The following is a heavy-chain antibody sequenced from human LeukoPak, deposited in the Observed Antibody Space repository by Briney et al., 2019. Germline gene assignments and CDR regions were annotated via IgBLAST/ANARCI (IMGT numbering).Heavy chain of an antibody. CDR1: GFTFSSDA. CDR2: FRGSGGST. J-gene: IGHJ3*02. D-gene: IGHD3-9*01. CDR3: AKDIAVFDWENAFDI. V-gene: IGHV3-23*01. Sequence: GGSLRLSCAASGFTFSSDAMSWVRQAPGKGLEWVSGFRGSGGSTHYADSVKGRFTISRDNSKNTLYLQMNSLRAEDTAVYYCAKDIAVFDWENAFDIWGQGTMVTVSS.